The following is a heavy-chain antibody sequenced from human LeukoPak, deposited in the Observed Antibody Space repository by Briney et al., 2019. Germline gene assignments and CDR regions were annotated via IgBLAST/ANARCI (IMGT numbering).Heavy chain of an antibody. J-gene: IGHJ4*02. CDR3: TTGIRGD. V-gene: IGHV3-15*07. CDR1: GLTVTNAW. Sequence: GGSLRLSCSASGLTVTNAWMNWIRQAPGEGLDWVGRIASKTDGGATDYAAPVKGRFTISRDDSKNTLNLQMNSLKTEDTAVYYCTTGIRGDWGQGTLVTVSS. D-gene: IGHD3-10*01. CDR2: IASKTDGGAT.